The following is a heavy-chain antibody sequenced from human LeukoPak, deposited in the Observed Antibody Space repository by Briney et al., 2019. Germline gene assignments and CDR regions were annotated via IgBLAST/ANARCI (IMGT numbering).Heavy chain of an antibody. D-gene: IGHD3-10*01. J-gene: IGHJ4*02. Sequence: QSGGSLRLSCAASGFTFSSYGMHWVRQAPGKGLEWVAFIRYDGSNKYYADSVKDRFTISRDNSKNTLYLQMNSLRAEDTAVYYCAKDRFSITMVRGVKDYWGQGTLVTVSS. CDR2: IRYDGSNK. CDR3: AKDRFSITMVRGVKDY. CDR1: GFTFSSYG. V-gene: IGHV3-30*02.